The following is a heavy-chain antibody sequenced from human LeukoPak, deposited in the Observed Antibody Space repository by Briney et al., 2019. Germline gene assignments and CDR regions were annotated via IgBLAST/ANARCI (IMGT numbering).Heavy chain of an antibody. V-gene: IGHV1-46*01. Sequence: GASVKVSCKASGYTFTSYYMHWVRQAPGQGLEWMGIINPSGGSTSYAQKFQGRVTMTRDMSTSTVYMELSSLRSEDTAVYYCARGSNSGIAVAGTFDYWGQGTLVTVSS. CDR2: INPSGGST. J-gene: IGHJ4*02. D-gene: IGHD6-19*01. CDR3: ARGSNSGIAVAGTFDY. CDR1: GYTFTSYY.